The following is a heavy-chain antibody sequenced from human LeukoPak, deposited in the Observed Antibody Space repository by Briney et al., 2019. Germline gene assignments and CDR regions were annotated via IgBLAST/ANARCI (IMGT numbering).Heavy chain of an antibody. V-gene: IGHV3-21*01. D-gene: IGHD1-26*01. J-gene: IGHJ6*03. CDR1: GFASSNYW. Sequence: GGSLRLSCAASGFASSNYWMSWFRQAPGKGLEWVSSISSSSTYIYYADPVKGRFTISRDNAKNSLYLQMNSLRAEDTAVYYCARDPYSGNYGAYYYYYMDVWGKGTTVTISS. CDR2: ISSSSTYI. CDR3: ARDPYSGNYGAYYYYYMDV.